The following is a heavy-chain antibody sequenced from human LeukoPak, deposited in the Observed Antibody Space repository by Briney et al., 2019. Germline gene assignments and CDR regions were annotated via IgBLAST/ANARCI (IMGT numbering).Heavy chain of an antibody. CDR1: GFTFSRYW. CDR3: ATGNYYDSRGYYTFGH. CDR2: INGDGSTT. J-gene: IGHJ1*01. Sequence: GGSLRLSFAASGFTFSRYWMHWVRQAPGKGLVWVSRINGDGSTTSYADSVKGGFTISRDNAKNTLYLQMNSLRAEDTAVYYCATGNYYDSRGYYTFGHWGQGTLVTVSS. V-gene: IGHV3-74*01. D-gene: IGHD3-22*01.